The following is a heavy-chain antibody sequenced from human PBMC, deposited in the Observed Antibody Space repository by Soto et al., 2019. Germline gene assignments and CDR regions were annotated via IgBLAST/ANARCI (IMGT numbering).Heavy chain of an antibody. J-gene: IGHJ4*02. D-gene: IGHD3-22*01. V-gene: IGHV1-69*13. CDR2: IIPIFGTA. CDR3: ARSGEYYYDSSGYYQGPLYFDY. CDR1: GGTFSSYA. Sequence: GASVKVSCKASGGTFSSYAISWVRQAPGQGLEWMGGIIPIFGTANYAQKFQSRVTITADESTSTAYMELSSLRSEDTAVYYCARSGEYYYDSSGYYQGPLYFDYWGQGTLVTVSS.